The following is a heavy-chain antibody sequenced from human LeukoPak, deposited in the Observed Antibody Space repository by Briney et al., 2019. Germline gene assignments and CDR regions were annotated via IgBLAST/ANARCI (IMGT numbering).Heavy chain of an antibody. V-gene: IGHV1-2*02. Sequence: ASVKVSCKTSGYTFTGYYMHWVRQAPGQGLEWMGWINPNSGGTNYAQKFQGRVTMTRDTSISTAYMELSRLRSDDTAVYYCARVYYYDSSSHFGYWGQGTLVTVSS. CDR3: ARVYYYDSSSHFGY. D-gene: IGHD3-22*01. CDR2: INPNSGGT. J-gene: IGHJ4*02. CDR1: GYTFTGYY.